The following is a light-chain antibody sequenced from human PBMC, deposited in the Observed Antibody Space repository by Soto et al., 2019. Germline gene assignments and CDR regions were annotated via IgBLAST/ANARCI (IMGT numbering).Light chain of an antibody. Sequence: QSALTQPPSASGSPGQSVTISCTGTSSDVGDYNYVSWYQQHPGKAPKLIIYEVNKRPSGVPDRFSGSKSGNTASLTVSGLQAEDEADYYCSSYAGSNTFLFGGGTKVTVL. CDR2: EVN. CDR1: SSDVGDYNY. V-gene: IGLV2-8*01. J-gene: IGLJ3*02. CDR3: SSYAGSNTFL.